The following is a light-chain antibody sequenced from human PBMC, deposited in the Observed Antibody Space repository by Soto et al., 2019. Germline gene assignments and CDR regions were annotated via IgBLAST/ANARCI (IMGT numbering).Light chain of an antibody. CDR1: QSVSNW. Sequence: DIQMTQSTSTLSASVGDRVTITCRASQSVSNWLAWYQQKPGKAPNLLIYKASSLESGVPSRFSGTGSGTEFTLTISSLQPDDFATYYCQQYNSYWTFGQGTKVEIK. CDR3: QQYNSYWT. V-gene: IGKV1-5*03. J-gene: IGKJ1*01. CDR2: KAS.